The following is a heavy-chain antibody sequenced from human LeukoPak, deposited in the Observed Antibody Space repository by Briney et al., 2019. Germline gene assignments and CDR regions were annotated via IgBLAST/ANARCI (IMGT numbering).Heavy chain of an antibody. D-gene: IGHD3-22*01. CDR2: LNPNSEET. V-gene: IGHV1-8*01. J-gene: IGHJ4*02. CDR3: GRGLGSYDSSELTWPMISF. Sequence: ALVKLCGTSVRYPFTHYEINWVRQSAGLRVKWMGWLNPNSEETDYAQKFQGTISMTRRTSISTAYMELSSLRSEDTAVYYCGRGLGSYDSSELTWPMISFWGQGTVVTVSS. CDR1: RYPFTHYE.